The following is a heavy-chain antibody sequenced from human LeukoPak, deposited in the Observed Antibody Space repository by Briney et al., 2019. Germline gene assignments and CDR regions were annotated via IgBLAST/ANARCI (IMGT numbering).Heavy chain of an antibody. CDR1: GGTFSSYA. Sequence: ASVKVSCKASGGTFSSYAISWVRQAPGQGLEWMGRIIPIFGIANYAQKFQGRVTITADKSTSTAYMELSSLRSEDTAVYYCARGTHTVTNLHGMDVWGQGTTVTVSS. CDR2: IIPIFGIA. CDR3: ARGTHTVTNLHGMDV. V-gene: IGHV1-69*04. J-gene: IGHJ6*02. D-gene: IGHD4-17*01.